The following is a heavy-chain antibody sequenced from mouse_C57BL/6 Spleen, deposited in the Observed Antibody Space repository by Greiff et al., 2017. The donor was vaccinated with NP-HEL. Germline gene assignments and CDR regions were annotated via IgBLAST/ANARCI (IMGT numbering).Heavy chain of an antibody. Sequence: QVQLQQPGAELVKPGASVKLSCKASGYTFTSYWMHWVKQRPGQGLEWIGMIHPNSGSTNYNEKFKSKATLTVDKSSSTAYMQLSSLTSEDSAVDYCARWVTYDGSSYGYFGVWGTGTTVTAAS. V-gene: IGHV1-64*01. D-gene: IGHD1-1*01. CDR2: IHPNSGST. CDR1: GYTFTSYW. J-gene: IGHJ1*03. CDR3: ARWVTYDGSSYGYFGV.